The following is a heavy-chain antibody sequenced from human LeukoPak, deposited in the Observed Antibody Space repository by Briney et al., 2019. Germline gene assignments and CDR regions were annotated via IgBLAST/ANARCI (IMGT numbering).Heavy chain of an antibody. CDR2: IYTSGST. CDR3: ARASAHLWSGYAFDI. CDR1: GGAISSGSYY. V-gene: IGHV4-61*02. D-gene: IGHD3-3*02. J-gene: IGHJ3*02. Sequence: SETLSLTCTVSGGAISSGSYYWSWIRQPAGKGREWIGRIYTSGSTNYNPSPNRLVTITLDPSKNQSSLKLSSVPAADTAVYYRARASAHLWSGYAFDIWGQRTMLTVSS.